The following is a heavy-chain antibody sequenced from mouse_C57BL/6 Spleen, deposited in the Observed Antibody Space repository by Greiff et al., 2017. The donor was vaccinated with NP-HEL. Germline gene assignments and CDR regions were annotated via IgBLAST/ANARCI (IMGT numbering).Heavy chain of an antibody. V-gene: IGHV2-9*01. Sequence: VKLMESGPGLVAPSQSLSITCTVSGFSLTSYGVDWVRQPPGKGLEWLGVIWGGGSTNYNSALMSSLSISTANSKCQVFLKMNSLHTDDTAMYYCAKRGYGSSYGYFDVWGTGTTVTVSS. CDR1: GFSLTSYG. CDR2: IWGGGST. CDR3: AKRGYGSSYGYFDV. D-gene: IGHD1-1*01. J-gene: IGHJ1*03.